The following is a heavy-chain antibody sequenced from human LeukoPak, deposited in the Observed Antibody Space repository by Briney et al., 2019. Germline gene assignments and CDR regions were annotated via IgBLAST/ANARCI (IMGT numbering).Heavy chain of an antibody. CDR1: GITFSSYG. Sequence: PGGSLRLSCGAPGITFSSYGMHWVRQAPGKGLEWVASISYDGSNKYYADSVKGRFTISRDNSKNTLFLQMNSLRAEDTAVYYCARTPIAVATNWFDPWGQGTLVTVSS. D-gene: IGHD6-19*01. CDR2: ISYDGSNK. CDR3: ARTPIAVATNWFDP. V-gene: IGHV3-30*03. J-gene: IGHJ5*02.